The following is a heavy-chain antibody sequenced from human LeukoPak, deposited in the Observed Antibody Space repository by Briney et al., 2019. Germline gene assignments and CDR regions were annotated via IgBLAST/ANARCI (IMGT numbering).Heavy chain of an antibody. CDR1: GFTFSSYT. CDR2: ISKSGDHT. CDR3: ATSWGPDTSAFRWGRDGMDV. Sequence: GGSLRLSCAASGFTFSSYTMSWVRQAPGKGLEWVSAISKSGDHTYYAASAKGRFTIYRDNSKNTQYLQMDSLRAEDTAVYYCATSWGPDTSAFRWGRDGMDVWGQGTTVIVS. J-gene: IGHJ6*02. V-gene: IGHV3-23*01. D-gene: IGHD3-16*01.